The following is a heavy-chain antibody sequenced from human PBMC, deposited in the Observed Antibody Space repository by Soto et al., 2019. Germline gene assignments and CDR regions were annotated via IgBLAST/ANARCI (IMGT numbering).Heavy chain of an antibody. CDR3: ARGTIAAAGTCAY. V-gene: IGHV1-69*13. D-gene: IGHD6-13*01. Sequence: ASVKVSCKASGVTFSSYAISWVRQAPGQGLEWMGGIIPIFGTANYAQKFQGRVTITADESTSTAYMELSSLRSEDTAVYYCARGTIAAAGTCAYWGQGTLVTVSS. CDR1: GVTFSSYA. J-gene: IGHJ4*02. CDR2: IIPIFGTA.